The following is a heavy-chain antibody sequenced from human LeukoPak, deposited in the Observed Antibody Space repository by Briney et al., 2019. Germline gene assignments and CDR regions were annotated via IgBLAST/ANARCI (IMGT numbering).Heavy chain of an antibody. J-gene: IGHJ4*02. CDR2: IYTSGST. D-gene: IGHD2-8*02. CDR3: ARHLTGSSVCIEY. Sequence: SEALSLTCTVSDGSISNYYWSWIRQPPGKGLEWIGYIYTSGSTNYNPSLKSRVTISVDTSKNQFSLKLSSVTAADTAVYYCARHLTGSSVCIEYWGQGTLVTVSS. CDR1: DGSISNYY. V-gene: IGHV4-4*09.